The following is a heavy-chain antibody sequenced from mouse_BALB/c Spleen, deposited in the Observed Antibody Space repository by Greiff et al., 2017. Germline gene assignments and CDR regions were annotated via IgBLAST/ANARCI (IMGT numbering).Heavy chain of an antibody. D-gene: IGHD2-3*01. J-gene: IGHJ4*01. CDR1: GFAFSSYD. V-gene: IGHV5-12-1*01. Sequence: EVQVVESGGGLVKPGGSLKLSCAASGFAFSSYDMSWVRQTPEKRLEWVAYISSGGGSTYYPDTVKGRFTISRDNAKNTLYLQMSSLKSEDTAMYYCARQGDDGYYEDYAMDYWGQGTSVTVSS. CDR2: ISSGGGST. CDR3: ARQGDDGYYEDYAMDY.